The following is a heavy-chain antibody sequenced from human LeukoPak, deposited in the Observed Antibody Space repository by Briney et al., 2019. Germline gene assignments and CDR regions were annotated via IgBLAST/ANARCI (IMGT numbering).Heavy chain of an antibody. D-gene: IGHD2-2*01. CDR2: INTNTGNP. J-gene: IGHJ6*02. V-gene: IGHV7-4-1*02. CDR3: ARQGDCSSTSCNYYYYGMDV. CDR1: GYTFTSYA. Sequence: ASVKVSCKASGYTFTSYARNWVRQAPGQGLEWMGRINTNTGNPTYAQGFTGRFVFSLDTSVSTAYLQISSLKAEDTAVYYCARQGDCSSTSCNYYYYGMDVWGQGTTVTVSS.